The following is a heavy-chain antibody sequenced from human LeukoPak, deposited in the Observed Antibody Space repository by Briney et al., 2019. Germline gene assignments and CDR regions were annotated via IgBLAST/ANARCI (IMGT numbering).Heavy chain of an antibody. D-gene: IGHD2-15*01. J-gene: IGHJ4*02. CDR3: ARKTPRFGDYDY. CDR2: ISSTSSTI. Sequence: PGGSLRLSCTASGFTFSDYTMNWVRQAPGKGLAWVSSISSTSSTIYYADSVKGRFTISRDNARNSLYLQMNSLRDEDTAVYYCARKTPRFGDYDYWGQGTLVTVSS. V-gene: IGHV3-48*02. CDR1: GFTFSDYT.